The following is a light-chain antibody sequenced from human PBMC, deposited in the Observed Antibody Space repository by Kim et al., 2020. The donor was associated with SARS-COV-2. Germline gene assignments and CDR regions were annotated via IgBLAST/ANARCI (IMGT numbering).Light chain of an antibody. CDR2: DVS. V-gene: IGLV2-14*03. CDR1: SSDVGGYNY. J-gene: IGLJ2*01. Sequence: GHSFTISGTGTSSDVGGYNYVSWYQQRPGKAPKLMIYDVSNRPSGVSNRFSGSKSGNPASLTISGLRTEDEADYYCSSYPSSSTLVFGGGTQLTVL. CDR3: SSYPSSSTLV.